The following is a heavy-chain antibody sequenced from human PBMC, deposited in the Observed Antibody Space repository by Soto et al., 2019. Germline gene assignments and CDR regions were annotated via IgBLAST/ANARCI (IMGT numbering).Heavy chain of an antibody. D-gene: IGHD3-16*01. J-gene: IGHJ4*02. CDR1: GFTFDSFA. CDR3: ARGAVMPDS. CDR2: ISASGGST. V-gene: IGHV3-23*01. Sequence: GGSLRLSCAASGFTFDSFAMTWVRQAPGKGLERVSAISASGGSTFYADSVKGRFTISRDSSKNTLYLQMNSLRAEDTAVYYCARGAVMPDSWGQGTLDTVSS.